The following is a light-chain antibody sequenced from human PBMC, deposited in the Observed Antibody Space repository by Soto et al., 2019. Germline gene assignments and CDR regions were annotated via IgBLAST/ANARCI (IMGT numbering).Light chain of an antibody. CDR3: AAWDDSLNSWV. V-gene: IGLV1-44*01. Sequence: QSVLSQPPSASGTPGQRVTISCSGSSSNIGSNTVNWYQQLPGTAPRPFIDSSDQRPSGVPDRFSGSKSGTSASLAISGLQSDDEADYYCAAWDDSLNSWVFGGGTKLTVL. J-gene: IGLJ3*02. CDR2: SSD. CDR1: SSNIGSNT.